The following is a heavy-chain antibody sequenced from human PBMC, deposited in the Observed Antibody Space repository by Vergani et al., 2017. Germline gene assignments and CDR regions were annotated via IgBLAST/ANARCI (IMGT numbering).Heavy chain of an antibody. J-gene: IGHJ4*02. Sequence: QVQLVQSGAEVKKPGSSVKVSCKASVCTFSSFAISWVRQAPGQGLEWMGGIIPIFGTANYAKKFQGRVTITADESTSTDYMELSSLGSEDTAVYYCARDRHSSGWSHSLSHFDYGGQGTLVTVSS. CDR2: IIPIFGTA. D-gene: IGHD6-19*01. CDR1: VCTFSSFA. CDR3: ARDRHSSGWSHSLSHFDY. V-gene: IGHV1-69*12.